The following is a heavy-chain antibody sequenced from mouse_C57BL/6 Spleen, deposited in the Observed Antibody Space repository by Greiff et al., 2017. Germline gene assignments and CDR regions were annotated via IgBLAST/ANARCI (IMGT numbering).Heavy chain of an antibody. CDR2: IDPETGGT. J-gene: IGHJ1*03. V-gene: IGHV1-15*01. CDR1: GYTFTDYE. CDR3: TRDYSSVSYWYFDV. D-gene: IGHD2-5*01. Sequence: QVQLQQSGAELVRPGASVTLSCKASGYTFTDYEMHWVKQTPVQGLEWIGAIDPETGGTAYTQKFKGKAILTADKSSSTAYMELRSLTSEDSAVDYCTRDYSSVSYWYFDVWGTGTTVTVSS.